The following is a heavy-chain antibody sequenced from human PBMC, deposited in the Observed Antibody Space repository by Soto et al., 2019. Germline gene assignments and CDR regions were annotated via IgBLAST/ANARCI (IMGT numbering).Heavy chain of an antibody. J-gene: IGHJ4*02. Sequence: ASVKVSCKASGYTFTSYAMHWVCQAPGQRLEWMGWINAGNGNTKYSQKFQGRVTITRDTSASTAYMELSSLRSEDTAVYYCARGGSSGYYRTPDDYWGQGTLVTVSS. CDR3: ARGGSSGYYRTPDDY. CDR2: INAGNGNT. D-gene: IGHD3-22*01. V-gene: IGHV1-3*01. CDR1: GYTFTSYA.